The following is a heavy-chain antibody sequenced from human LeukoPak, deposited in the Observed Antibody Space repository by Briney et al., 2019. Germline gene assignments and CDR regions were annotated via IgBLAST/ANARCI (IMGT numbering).Heavy chain of an antibody. CDR3: ARDVTGTTNAFDI. CDR1: GTSITHYF. CDR2: ISTHGTT. D-gene: IGHD1-20*01. V-gene: IGHV4-4*07. J-gene: IGHJ3*02. Sequence: SETLSLTCSVSGTSITHYFWSWIRQSAGQRLEWIGRISTHGTTTYNPSLNSRVTMSRDTSRSQVSLKLSSVTAADAAVYYCARDVTGTTNAFDIWGQGRMVTVSS.